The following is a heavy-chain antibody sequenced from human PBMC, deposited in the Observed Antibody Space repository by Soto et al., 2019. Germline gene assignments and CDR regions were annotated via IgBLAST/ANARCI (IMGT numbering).Heavy chain of an antibody. CDR3: AKEKYYYDSSGYYDWGPFDS. V-gene: IGHV3-30*18. Sequence: GGPLRLSRAVSGFTFSAYGMHWVRQAPGKGLEWVAGISFDGSTKYYADSVKGRFTISRDNSKNTLYLQMNSLRDEDTAVYYCAKEKYYYDSSGYYDWGPFDSWGQGTLVTVSS. J-gene: IGHJ4*02. CDR2: ISFDGSTK. CDR1: GFTFSAYG. D-gene: IGHD3-22*01.